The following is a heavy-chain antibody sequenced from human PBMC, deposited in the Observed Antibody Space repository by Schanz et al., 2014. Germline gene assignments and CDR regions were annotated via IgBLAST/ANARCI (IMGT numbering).Heavy chain of an antibody. Sequence: QIQLVQSGAEVKKPGSSVKVSCKASGGTFSSYAISWVRQAPGQGLEWMGRIIPILGIATYAQKFQGRLTITADKSTSTAYMELSSLRAEDTAVYYCARGQRRTIGRAFGPWGQGTLVTVSS. CDR1: GGTFSSYA. V-gene: IGHV1-69*04. D-gene: IGHD3-10*01. CDR2: IIPILGIA. CDR3: ARGQRRTIGRAFGP. J-gene: IGHJ5*02.